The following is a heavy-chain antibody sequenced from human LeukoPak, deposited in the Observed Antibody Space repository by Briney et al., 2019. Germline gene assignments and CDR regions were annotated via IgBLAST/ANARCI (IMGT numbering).Heavy chain of an antibody. Sequence: GGSLRLSCAASGFTFSSYAMSWVRQAPGKGLGWVAVISYDGSNEYYADSVKGRFTISRDNSKNTLYLQMNSLSVEDTAVYYCARVGYYASGPFSYFDYWGQGTLVTVSS. D-gene: IGHD3-10*01. J-gene: IGHJ4*02. CDR1: GFTFSSYA. CDR3: ARVGYYASGPFSYFDY. CDR2: ISYDGSNE. V-gene: IGHV3-30-3*01.